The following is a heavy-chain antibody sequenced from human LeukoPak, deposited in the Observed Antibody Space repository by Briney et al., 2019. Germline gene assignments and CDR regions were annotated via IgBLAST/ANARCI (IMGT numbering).Heavy chain of an antibody. V-gene: IGHV3-30-3*01. CDR3: ARTGIAAAGSPPY. CDR2: ISYDGSNK. J-gene: IGHJ4*02. CDR1: GFTFSSYA. D-gene: IGHD6-13*01. Sequence: GGSLRLSCAASGFTFSSYAMHWVRQAPGKGLEWVAVISYDGSNKYYADSVKGRFTISRDNSKNTLYLQMNSLRAEDTAVYYCARTGIAAAGSPPYWGQGTLVTVSS.